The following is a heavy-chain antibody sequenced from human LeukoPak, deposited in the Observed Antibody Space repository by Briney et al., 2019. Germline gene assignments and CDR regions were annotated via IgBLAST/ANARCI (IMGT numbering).Heavy chain of an antibody. V-gene: IGHV3-74*01. CDR2: INSDGSIT. Sequence: GGSLRLSCAASGFTFTTYWMHWVRQAPGKGLVWVSHINSDGSITSYADSVKGRFTISRDNAKNSLYLQMNSLRAEDTAVYYCARDYSDYGDYFDYWGQGTLVTVSS. J-gene: IGHJ4*02. D-gene: IGHD4-17*01. CDR1: GFTFTTYW. CDR3: ARDYSDYGDYFDY.